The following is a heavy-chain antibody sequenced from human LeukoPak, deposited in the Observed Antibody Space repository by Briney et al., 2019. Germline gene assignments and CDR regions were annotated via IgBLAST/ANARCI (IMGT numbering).Heavy chain of an antibody. J-gene: IGHJ4*02. CDR3: ARPTYGDYVYFDY. V-gene: IGHV3-7*01. CDR2: IKQDGSEK. CDR1: GFTFSTYW. D-gene: IGHD4-17*01. Sequence: PGGSLRLSCAASGFTFSTYWMSWVRQAPGKGLEWVANIKQDGSEKYYVDSVKGRFTISRDNAKNSLYLQMNSLRAEDTAVYFCARPTYGDYVYFDYWGQGTLVTVSS.